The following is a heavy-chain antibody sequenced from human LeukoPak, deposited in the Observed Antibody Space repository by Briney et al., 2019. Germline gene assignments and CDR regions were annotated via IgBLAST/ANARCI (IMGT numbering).Heavy chain of an antibody. Sequence: PGGSLILSCAASGFTFNIYTMTWVRQAPGKGLEWVSSIGSSSRYIYYADSVKGRFTISRDNDKNSVYLQMNSLRAEDTAVYYCARDCSSSAFDIWGQGTMVTVSS. CDR2: IGSSSRYI. D-gene: IGHD2-15*01. CDR3: ARDCSSSAFDI. V-gene: IGHV3-21*01. CDR1: GFTFNIYT. J-gene: IGHJ3*02.